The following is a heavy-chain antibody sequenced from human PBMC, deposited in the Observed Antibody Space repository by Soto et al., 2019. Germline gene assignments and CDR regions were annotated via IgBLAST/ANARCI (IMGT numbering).Heavy chain of an antibody. CDR2: ISSSSSTI. CDR3: ARDQGWLQLSTLFDY. CDR1: GFTFSSYS. V-gene: IGHV3-48*02. J-gene: IGHJ4*02. Sequence: GGSLRLSCAASGFTFSSYSMNWVRQAPGKGLEWVSYISSSSSTIYYADSVKGRFTISRDNAKNSLYLQMNSLRDEDTAVYYCARDQGWLQLSTLFDYWGQGTLVTVSS. D-gene: IGHD5-12*01.